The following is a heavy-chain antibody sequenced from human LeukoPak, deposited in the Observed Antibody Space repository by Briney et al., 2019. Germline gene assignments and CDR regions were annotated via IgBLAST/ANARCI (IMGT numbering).Heavy chain of an antibody. V-gene: IGHV3-30*18. CDR3: AKDYLGASHTFDI. CDR1: GFSFSSYG. D-gene: IGHD1-26*01. Sequence: GGSLRLSCAASGFSFSSYGMHWVRQAPGKGLEWVAVISHDGSSKHYAAPVKGRFTISRDTSKNTLYLQMTSLRGEDTAVYYCAKDYLGASHTFDIWGQGTMVTVSS. J-gene: IGHJ3*02. CDR2: ISHDGSSK.